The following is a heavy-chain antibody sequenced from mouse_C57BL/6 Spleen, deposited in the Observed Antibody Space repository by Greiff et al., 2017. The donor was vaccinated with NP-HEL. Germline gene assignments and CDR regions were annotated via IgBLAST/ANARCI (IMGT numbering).Heavy chain of an antibody. D-gene: IGHD2-3*01. Sequence: VQLKESGPELVKPGASVKIPCKASGYTFTDYNMDWVKQSHGKSLEWIGDINPNNGGTIYNQKFKGKATLTVDKSSSTAYMELRSLTSEDTAVYYCARTYDGYYVDAMDYWGQGTSVTVSS. V-gene: IGHV1-18*01. CDR1: GYTFTDYN. J-gene: IGHJ4*01. CDR3: ARTYDGYYVDAMDY. CDR2: INPNNGGT.